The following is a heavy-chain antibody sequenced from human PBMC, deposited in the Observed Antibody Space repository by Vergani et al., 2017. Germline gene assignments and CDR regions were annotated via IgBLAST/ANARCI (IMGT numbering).Heavy chain of an antibody. CDR2: ISYDVSNK. CDR1: GFTFSSYA. CDR3: ARSESHYYYYMDV. V-gene: IGHV3-30-3*01. Sequence: QVQLVESGGGVVQPGRSLRLSCAASGFTFSSYAMHWVRQAPGKGLEWVAVISYDVSNKYYADSVKGRLTISRDNSKNTLYLQMNSLRAEDTAVYYCARSESHYYYYMDVWGKGTTVTVSS. J-gene: IGHJ6*03.